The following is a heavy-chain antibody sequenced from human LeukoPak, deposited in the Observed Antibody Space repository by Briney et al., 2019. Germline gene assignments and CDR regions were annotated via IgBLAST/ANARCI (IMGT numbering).Heavy chain of an antibody. Sequence: PSGTLSLTCTASGGSISSYYWSWIRQPPGKGLEWIGYIYYSGSTNYNPSLKSRVTISVDTSKNQFSLKLSSVTAADTAVYYCARADYQPLLNFDYWGQGTLVTVSS. J-gene: IGHJ4*02. CDR3: ARADYQPLLNFDY. V-gene: IGHV4-59*01. CDR2: IYYSGST. D-gene: IGHD2-2*01. CDR1: GGSISSYY.